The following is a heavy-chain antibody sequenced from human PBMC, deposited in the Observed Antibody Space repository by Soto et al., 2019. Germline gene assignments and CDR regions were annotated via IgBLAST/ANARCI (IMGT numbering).Heavy chain of an antibody. CDR1: GGSIRGYY. J-gene: IGHJ4*02. CDR3: AREVASYGSTYFDY. Sequence: LSLTCTVSGGSIRGYYWTWVRQPPGKGLEWIGYINYSGTTKYNPSLNSRVTISADTSQNQISLRLTSVTAADTALYYCAREVASYGSTYFDYWGQGTLVTASS. V-gene: IGHV4-59*01. D-gene: IGHD3-16*01. CDR2: INYSGTT.